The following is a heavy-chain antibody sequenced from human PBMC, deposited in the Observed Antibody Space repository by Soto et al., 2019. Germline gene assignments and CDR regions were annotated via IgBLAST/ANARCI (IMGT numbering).Heavy chain of an antibody. Sequence: PSETLSLTCTVSGGSISSGDYYWSWVRQPPGKGLEWIGYIYYSGSTYYNPSLKSRVTISVDTSKNQFSLKLSSVTAADTAVYYCARAGYYYDSSGYYINWFDPWGQGTLVTVSS. J-gene: IGHJ5*02. D-gene: IGHD3-22*01. CDR1: GGSISSGDYY. CDR2: IYYSGST. CDR3: ARAGYYYDSSGYYINWFDP. V-gene: IGHV4-30-4*01.